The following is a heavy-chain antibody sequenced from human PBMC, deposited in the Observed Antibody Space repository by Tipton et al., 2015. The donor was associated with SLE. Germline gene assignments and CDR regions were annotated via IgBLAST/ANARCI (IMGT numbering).Heavy chain of an antibody. V-gene: IGHV4-4*07. CDR2: IYTNENT. CDR1: GGSISSYY. D-gene: IGHD4-23*01. J-gene: IGHJ3*01. CDR3: ARAGGNSLALHV. Sequence: TLSLTCTVSGGSISSYYWSWIRQPAGGGLEWIGRIYTNENTNYNPPLKSRMTMSLDTSKNQLSLKLSSMTAADTAVYFCARAGGNSLALHVWGQGTMVTVSS.